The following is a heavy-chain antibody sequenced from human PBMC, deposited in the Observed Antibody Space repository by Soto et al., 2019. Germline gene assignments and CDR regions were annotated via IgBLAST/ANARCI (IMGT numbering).Heavy chain of an antibody. J-gene: IGHJ6*02. CDR2: IYYSGST. CDR1: GGSISSSSYY. V-gene: IGHV4-39*01. CDR3: ARPLEWLSGGYYYYGMDV. Sequence: ASGTLSLTCTVSGGSISSSSYYWGWIRPPPGQGLEWIGSIYYSGSTYYNPSLKSRVTISVDTSKNQFSLKLSSVTAADTAVYYCARPLEWLSGGYYYYGMDVWGQGTTVTVSS. D-gene: IGHD3-3*01.